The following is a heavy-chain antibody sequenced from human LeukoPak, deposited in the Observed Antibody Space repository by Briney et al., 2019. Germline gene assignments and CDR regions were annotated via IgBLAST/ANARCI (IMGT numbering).Heavy chain of an antibody. CDR3: ARVPGRGYSYGLFDY. Sequence: ASVTVSCTASGYTFTNFGISWVRQAPGQGLEWMGWISAYNGDTNNAQKFQGRVTMTTDTSTSTAYMEVRSLRSDDTAVYFCARVPGRGYSYGLFDYWGQGTLVTVSS. D-gene: IGHD5-18*01. J-gene: IGHJ4*02. V-gene: IGHV1-18*01. CDR1: GYTFTNFG. CDR2: ISAYNGDT.